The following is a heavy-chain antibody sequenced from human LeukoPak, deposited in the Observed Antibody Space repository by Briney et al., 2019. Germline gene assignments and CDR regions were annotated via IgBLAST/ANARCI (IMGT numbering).Heavy chain of an antibody. J-gene: IGHJ4*02. CDR1: GFTFSNFR. Sequence: GGSLRLSCAASGFTFSNFRMHWVRQAPGKGLVWVSRIDADGSTNYAGSVKGRFSISRDNAKNTLYLQMNSLRVEDTAVYYCARGPKSRYSSGLDYWGQGTLVTVSS. V-gene: IGHV3-74*01. D-gene: IGHD6-19*01. CDR2: IDADGST. CDR3: ARGPKSRYSSGLDY.